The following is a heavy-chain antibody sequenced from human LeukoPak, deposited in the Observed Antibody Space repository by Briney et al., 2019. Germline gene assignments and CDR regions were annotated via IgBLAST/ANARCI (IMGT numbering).Heavy chain of an antibody. V-gene: IGHV3-21*01. D-gene: IGHD3-16*01. CDR1: GFTFSSYT. CDR3: ARDYTLGNV. CDR2: ISSSSSYI. J-gene: IGHJ6*02. Sequence: GGSLSLSCAASGFTFSSYTMNWVRQAPGKGLEWVSSISSSSSYIYYADSVEGRFTISRDNAKNSLYLQMNSLRAEDTAVYYCARDYTLGNVWGQGTTVTVSS.